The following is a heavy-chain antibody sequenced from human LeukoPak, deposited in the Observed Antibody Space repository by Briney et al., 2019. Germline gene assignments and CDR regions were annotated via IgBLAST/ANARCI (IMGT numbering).Heavy chain of an antibody. CDR1: GFTFSSYG. CDR2: IRYDGSNK. Sequence: QPGGSLRLSCAASGFTFSSYGMHRVRQAPGKGLEWVAFIRYDGSNKYYADSAKGRFTISRDNSKNTLYLQMNSLRAEDTAVYYCAKVVVATDFDYWGQGTLVTVSS. J-gene: IGHJ4*02. CDR3: AKVVVATDFDY. V-gene: IGHV3-30*02. D-gene: IGHD2-15*01.